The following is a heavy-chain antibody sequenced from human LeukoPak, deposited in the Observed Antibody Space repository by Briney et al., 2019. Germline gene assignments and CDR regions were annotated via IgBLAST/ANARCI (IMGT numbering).Heavy chain of an antibody. D-gene: IGHD3-10*01. Sequence: TGGSLRLSCAASGFTFSSYAITWVRQAPGKGLEWVSSIGTSGNTYYADSVRGRFTISRENSKNTLYLQMNSLRAEDTAVYYCASILRSSSGYYFDYWGQGTLVTVSS. CDR3: ASILRSSSGYYFDY. J-gene: IGHJ4*02. CDR1: GFTFSSYA. CDR2: IGTSGNT. V-gene: IGHV3-23*01.